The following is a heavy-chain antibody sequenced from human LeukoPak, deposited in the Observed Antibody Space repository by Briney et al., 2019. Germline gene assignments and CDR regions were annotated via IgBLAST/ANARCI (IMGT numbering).Heavy chain of an antibody. J-gene: IGHJ4*02. CDR3: TRGARFLEWAYFDY. CDR1: GFTFDDYA. D-gene: IGHD3-3*01. Sequence: GGSLRLSCAASGFTFDDYAMHWVRQAPGKGLEWVGFIRSKAYGGTTEYAASVKGRFTISRDDSKSIAYLQMNSLKTEDTAVYYCTRGARFLEWAYFDYWGQGTLVTVSS. CDR2: IRSKAYGGTT. V-gene: IGHV3-49*04.